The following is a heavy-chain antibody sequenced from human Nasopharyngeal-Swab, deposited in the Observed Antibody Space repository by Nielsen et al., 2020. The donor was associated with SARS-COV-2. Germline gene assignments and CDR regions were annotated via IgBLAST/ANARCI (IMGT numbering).Heavy chain of an antibody. J-gene: IGHJ5*02. D-gene: IGHD3-10*01. Sequence: SETLSLTCTVSGGSVSSGSYYWSWIRQPPGKGLEWIGYIYYSGSTNYNPSLKSRVTISVDTSKNQFSLKLSSVTAADTAVYYCARDLLGFGENWFDPWGQGTLVTVSS. V-gene: IGHV4-61*01. CDR1: GGSVSSGSYY. CDR3: ARDLLGFGENWFDP. CDR2: IYYSGST.